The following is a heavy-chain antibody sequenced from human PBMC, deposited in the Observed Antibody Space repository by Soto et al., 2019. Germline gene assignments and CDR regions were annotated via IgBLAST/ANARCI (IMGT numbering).Heavy chain of an antibody. CDR3: AKGVSRLYYYYYGMDV. Sequence: GGSLRLSCAASGFTFSSYAMSWVRQAPGKGLEWVSAISGSGGSTYYADSVKGRFTISRDNSKNTLYLQMNSLRAEDTAVYYCAKGVSRLYYYYYGMDVWGQGTTVTVSS. CDR1: GFTFSSYA. V-gene: IGHV3-23*01. CDR2: ISGSGGST. J-gene: IGHJ6*02. D-gene: IGHD3-3*02.